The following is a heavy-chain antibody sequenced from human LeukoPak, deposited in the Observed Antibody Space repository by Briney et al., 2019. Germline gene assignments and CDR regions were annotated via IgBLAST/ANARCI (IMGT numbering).Heavy chain of an antibody. D-gene: IGHD6-13*01. V-gene: IGHV4-59*01. CDR2: IYYSGST. J-gene: IGHJ6*02. CDR1: GGSISSYY. Sequence: SETLSLACTVSGGSISSYYWSWIRQPPGKGLEWIGYIYYSGSTNYNPSLKSRVTISVDTSENQFSLKLSSVTAADTAVYYCARVEKYSSSSYYYGMDVWGQGTTVTVSS. CDR3: ARVEKYSSSSYYYGMDV.